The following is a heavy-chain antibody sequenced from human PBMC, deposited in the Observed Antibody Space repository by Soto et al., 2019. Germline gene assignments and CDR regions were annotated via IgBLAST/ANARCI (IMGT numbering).Heavy chain of an antibody. Sequence: TDTPLVTYPVSGHSVSSSDFYWTWIRQPPGQPLEWAGYVYSTGTPNYTPSLKSRVDMSVDTSENQFSLKVRSVTAADAAVHFCATVRKSVAPKFGIRPSFCASVVWCHGTAVTVS. CDR1: GHSVSSSDFY. CDR3: ATVRKSVAPKFGIRPSFCASVV. D-gene: IGHD3-10*01. CDR2: VYSTGTP. J-gene: IGHJ6*02. V-gene: IGHV4-61*08.